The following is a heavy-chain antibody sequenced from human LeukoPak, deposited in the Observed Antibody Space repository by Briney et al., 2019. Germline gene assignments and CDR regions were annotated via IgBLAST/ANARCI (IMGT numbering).Heavy chain of an antibody. V-gene: IGHV3-23*01. Sequence: PGGSLRLSCAASGFTFSSYWMNWARQAPGKGLERVSSIRGFDSITFYADSVKGRFTISRDISRNTLYLQMNSLRAEDTAVYHCAKTRGDNFFDYWGQGTLVTVSS. J-gene: IGHJ4*02. D-gene: IGHD2-21*02. CDR1: GFTFSSYW. CDR3: AKTRGDNFFDY. CDR2: IRGFDSIT.